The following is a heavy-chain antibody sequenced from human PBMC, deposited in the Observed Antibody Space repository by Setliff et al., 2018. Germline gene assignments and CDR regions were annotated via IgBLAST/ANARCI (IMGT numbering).Heavy chain of an antibody. D-gene: IGHD5-12*01. CDR2: IRQDGNNK. CDR1: GFTFSNHG. CDR3: AKEVMGLHLSGLDY. J-gene: IGHJ4*02. V-gene: IGHV3-30*02. Sequence: GGSLRLSCVASGFTFSNHGMLWVRQAPGKGLEWVAFIRQDGNNKYYRDSVRGRFTISRDNSKTTLFLQMNSLRPEDTGIYYCAKEVMGLHLSGLDYWGQGNLVTVSS.